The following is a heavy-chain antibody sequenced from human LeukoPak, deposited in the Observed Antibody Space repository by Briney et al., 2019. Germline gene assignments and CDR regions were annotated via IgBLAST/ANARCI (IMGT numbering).Heavy chain of an antibody. CDR1: GGSIGRHY. V-gene: IGHV4-59*11. Sequence: SETLSLTCTVSGGSIGRHYWSWIRQPPGKGLEWSGYIYYSGSNNYNPSLKSRVTISLDASKKQFSLKLSSVTAADTAMYYCARDGYNEPFDYWGQGTLVTVSS. CDR3: ARDGYNEPFDY. CDR2: IYYSGSN. J-gene: IGHJ4*02. D-gene: IGHD5-24*01.